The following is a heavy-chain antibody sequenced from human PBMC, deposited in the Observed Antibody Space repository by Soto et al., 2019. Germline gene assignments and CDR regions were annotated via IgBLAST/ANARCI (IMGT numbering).Heavy chain of an antibody. D-gene: IGHD2-21*02. J-gene: IGHJ3*02. V-gene: IGHV2-5*02. CDR1: GFSHSTSGVA. Sequence: QITLKESGPTLVKPTQTLTLTCTFSGFSHSTSGVAVGWIRQPPGKALEWLALIYWDDDKRYSPSMKGRLTITRDTSKNQVVLIMTNMDPEDTATYYCAHRLTATAFDIWGQGTMVTVSS. CDR2: IYWDDDK. CDR3: AHRLTATAFDI.